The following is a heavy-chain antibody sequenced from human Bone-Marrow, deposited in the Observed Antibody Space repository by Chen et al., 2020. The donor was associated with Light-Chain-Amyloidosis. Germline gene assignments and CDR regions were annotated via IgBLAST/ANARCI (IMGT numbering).Heavy chain of an antibody. Sequence: LESGGGLIQPGGSLRLSCAACGFTFNTYALSWVRQAPGKGLEWVAAISSGGGSTYYADSVNGRFTISRDNSRNTLDLQMNSLRVEDTAVYYCAKVWYASGTYFENWGQGTLVTVSS. CDR2: ISSGGGST. CDR1: GFTFNTYA. V-gene: IGHV3-23*01. D-gene: IGHD2-8*01. CDR3: AKVWYASGTYFEN. J-gene: IGHJ4*02.